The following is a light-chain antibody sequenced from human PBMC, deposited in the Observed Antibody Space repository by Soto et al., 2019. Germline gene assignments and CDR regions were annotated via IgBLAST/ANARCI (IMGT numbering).Light chain of an antibody. CDR1: QSVSSSY. Sequence: EIVLTQSPGTLSLSPGERATLSCRASQSVSSSYLAWYQQKPGQAPRLLIYGASSRATGIPDRISGSGSGTDFTLTISRLEPEDFAVYYRQQYGSSPYTFGQGTKLEIK. V-gene: IGKV3-20*01. CDR2: GAS. CDR3: QQYGSSPYT. J-gene: IGKJ2*01.